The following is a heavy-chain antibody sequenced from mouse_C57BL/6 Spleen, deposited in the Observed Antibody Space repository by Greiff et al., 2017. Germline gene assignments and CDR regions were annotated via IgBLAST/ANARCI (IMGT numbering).Heavy chain of an antibody. J-gene: IGHJ2*01. CDR3: ARSGGSYLDD. D-gene: IGHD1-1*01. Sequence: QVHVKQSGAELVKPGASVKISCKASGYAFSSYWMNWVKQRPGQGLEWIGQIYPGDGDTNYNGKFKGKATLTADKSSSTAYMQLSSLTSEDSAVYFCARSGGSYLDDWGQGTTLTVSS. CDR1: GYAFSSYW. CDR2: IYPGDGDT. V-gene: IGHV1-80*01.